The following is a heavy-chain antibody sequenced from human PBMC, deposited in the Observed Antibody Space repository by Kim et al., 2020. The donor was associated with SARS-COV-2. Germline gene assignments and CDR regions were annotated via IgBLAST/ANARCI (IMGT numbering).Heavy chain of an antibody. CDR3: ARDLGRGIPGTEF. CDR2: IIPIFGAA. Sequence: SVKVSCKASGGTFSTSVFSWVRQAPGQGLEWMGGIIPIFGAANYPQKFQGRVTITADESTSTAYMELSSLRSDDTALYYCARDLGRGIPGTEFWGQGTLVTVSS. CDR1: GGTFSTSV. D-gene: IGHD1-7*01. V-gene: IGHV1-69*13. J-gene: IGHJ4*02.